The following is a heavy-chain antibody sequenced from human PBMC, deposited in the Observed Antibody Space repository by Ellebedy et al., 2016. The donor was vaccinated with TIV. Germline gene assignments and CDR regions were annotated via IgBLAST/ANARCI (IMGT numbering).Heavy chain of an antibody. CDR2: IYTDDST. V-gene: IGHV3-66*01. D-gene: IGHD3-10*01. Sequence: GESLKISCAASKFTVSYNYMNWVRQAPGKGPEWVSGIYTDDSTYYADSVKGRFTISRDNSKNTLYLQMNSLRTEDTAVYYCARWFGELLYVRWFDAWGQGTLVTVSS. J-gene: IGHJ5*02. CDR1: KFTVSYNY. CDR3: ARWFGELLYVRWFDA.